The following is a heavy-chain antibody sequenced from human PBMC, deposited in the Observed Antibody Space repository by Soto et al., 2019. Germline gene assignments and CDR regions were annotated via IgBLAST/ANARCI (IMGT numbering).Heavy chain of an antibody. J-gene: IGHJ4*02. CDR3: VKDYYDSSGYYYVGDY. CDR1: GFTFSSYA. V-gene: IGHV3-23*01. CDR2: ISGSGGST. Sequence: VQLLESGGALVQPGGSLRLSCAASGFTFSSYAMSWVRQAPGKGLEWVYAISGSGGSTYYADSVNGRFTISRDNSKNTLYLQMNSVRAEDTAVYYCVKDYYDSSGYYYVGDYWGQGTLVTVSS. D-gene: IGHD3-22*01.